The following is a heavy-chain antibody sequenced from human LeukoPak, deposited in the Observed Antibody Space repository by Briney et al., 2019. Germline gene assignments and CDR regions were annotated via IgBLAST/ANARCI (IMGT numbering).Heavy chain of an antibody. V-gene: IGHV3-21*01. Sequence: GGSLRLSCAASGFTFSSYSMNWVRQAPGKGLEWVSSISSSSSYIYYADSVKGRFTISRDNAKNSLYLQMNSLRAEDTAVYYCARGEDDILTGSFDYWGQGTLVTVSS. D-gene: IGHD3-9*01. J-gene: IGHJ4*02. CDR2: ISSSSSYI. CDR3: ARGEDDILTGSFDY. CDR1: GFTFSSYS.